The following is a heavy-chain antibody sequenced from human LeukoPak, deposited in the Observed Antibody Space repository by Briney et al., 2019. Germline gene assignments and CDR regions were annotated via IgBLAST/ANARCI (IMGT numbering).Heavy chain of an antibody. D-gene: IGHD3-10*01. J-gene: IGHJ3*01. V-gene: IGHV3-23*01. Sequence: GGSLRLSCAASGFTFSSYAMTWVRQAPGKGLEWVSTISGSGGSTYYADSVKGRFTISRDNSKNTLYLQMNSLRAEDTAVYFCARDLWFGETNHAFDVWGQGTMVTVSS. CDR1: GFTFSSYA. CDR2: ISGSGGST. CDR3: ARDLWFGETNHAFDV.